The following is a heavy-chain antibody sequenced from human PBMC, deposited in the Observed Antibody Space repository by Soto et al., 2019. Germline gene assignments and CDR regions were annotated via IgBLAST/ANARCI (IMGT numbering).Heavy chain of an antibody. CDR1: GLTFSTSW. Sequence: EVQLVESGGGLVQPGGSLRLSCAASGLTFSTSWMSWVRQAPGKGLEWVANIKEDGSEKYYLVSLKGRFTISRDNAKNSLYLQMNSLRGEDTAVYYCASLRGVYSDGFHFDYWCQGTLVTVSS. D-gene: IGHD5-18*01. V-gene: IGHV3-7*05. J-gene: IGHJ4*02. CDR2: IKEDGSEK. CDR3: ASLRGVYSDGFHFDY.